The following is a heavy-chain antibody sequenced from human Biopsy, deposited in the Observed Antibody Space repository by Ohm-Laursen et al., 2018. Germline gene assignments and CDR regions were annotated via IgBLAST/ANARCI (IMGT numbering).Heavy chain of an antibody. CDR3: ARDER. J-gene: IGHJ4*02. CDR1: GFMFSASW. D-gene: IGHD5-24*01. Sequence: GSLRLSCSAPGFMFSASWVCRVRQAPGKALEWVANINPDGSVKYFADSVKARFTITRDNDENSMYLQMSSLTVVDTAVYYCARDERWGQGTLVTVSS. CDR2: INPDGSVK. V-gene: IGHV3-7*01.